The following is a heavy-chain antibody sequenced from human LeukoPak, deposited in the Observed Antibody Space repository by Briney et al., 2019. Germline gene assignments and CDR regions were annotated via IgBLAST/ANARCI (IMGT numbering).Heavy chain of an antibody. Sequence: ASVKVSCKASGYTFTSYGISWVRQAPGQGLEWMGWMNPKSGNTAYAQKFQGRVTMTRNTPIDTAYLEMSSLRSEDTAMYYCARVFGGHEIGFWGQGTQVTVSS. J-gene: IGHJ4*02. V-gene: IGHV1-8*02. CDR3: ARVFGGHEIGF. CDR2: MNPKSGNT. CDR1: GYTFTSYG. D-gene: IGHD5-12*01.